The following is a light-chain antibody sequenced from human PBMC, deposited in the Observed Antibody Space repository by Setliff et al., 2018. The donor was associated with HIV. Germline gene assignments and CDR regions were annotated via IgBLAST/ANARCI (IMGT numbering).Light chain of an antibody. Sequence: SYELPQPPSVSVAPGKTARITCGGNNIGSKSVHWYQQKPGQAPVLVVYDDSVRPSGIPERFSGSNSGNTATLTISRVEAGDEADYHCQVWDSSSDHPYVFGTGTKVTVL. V-gene: IGLV3-21*03. CDR3: QVWDSSSDHPYV. CDR1: NIGSKS. J-gene: IGLJ1*01. CDR2: DDS.